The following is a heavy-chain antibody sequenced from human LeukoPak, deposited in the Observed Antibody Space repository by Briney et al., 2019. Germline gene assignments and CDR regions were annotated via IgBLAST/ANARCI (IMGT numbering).Heavy chain of an antibody. CDR2: IYYSGRT. J-gene: IGHJ4*02. D-gene: IGHD4-11*01. CDR3: ARGFYSPHY. Sequence: SETLSLTCTVSVGSISIDYWSWIRHPPRKGLEWIGYIYYSGRTYYNPSLKSRITISVDTSKNQFSLKLSSVTAAYTAVYYCARGFYSPHYWGQGTLVSVSS. CDR1: VGSISIDY. V-gene: IGHV4-59*01.